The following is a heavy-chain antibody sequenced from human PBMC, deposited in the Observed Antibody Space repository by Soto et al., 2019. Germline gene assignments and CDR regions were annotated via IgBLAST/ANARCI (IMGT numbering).Heavy chain of an antibody. CDR1: GGSFSGYY. Sequence: PSETLSLTCAVYGGSFSGYYWSWIRQPPGKGLEWIGEINHSGSTNYNPSLKSRVTISVDTSKNQFSLKLSSVTAADTAVYYCAYDFWSGYSSPSRGFDPWGQGTLVTVS. D-gene: IGHD3-3*01. V-gene: IGHV4-34*01. CDR3: AYDFWSGYSSPSRGFDP. J-gene: IGHJ5*02. CDR2: INHSGST.